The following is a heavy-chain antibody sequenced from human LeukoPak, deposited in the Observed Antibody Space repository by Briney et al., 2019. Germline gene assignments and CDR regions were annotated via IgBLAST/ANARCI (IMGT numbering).Heavy chain of an antibody. CDR3: ATEITPYYYRDV. Sequence: GGSPRLSCAASGFTLSSYGMTWVRQAPGKGLEWVSYISSSSSTIYYADSVKGRFTISRDNAKNSLYLQMNSPRADDTAVYYCATEITPYYYRDVWGKGTTVTVSS. J-gene: IGHJ6*03. V-gene: IGHV3-48*04. CDR1: GFTLSSYG. CDR2: ISSSSSTI. D-gene: IGHD5-24*01.